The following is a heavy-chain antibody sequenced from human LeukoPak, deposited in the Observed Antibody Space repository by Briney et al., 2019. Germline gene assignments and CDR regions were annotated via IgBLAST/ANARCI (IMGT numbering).Heavy chain of an antibody. V-gene: IGHV1-69*13. CDR2: IIPIFGTA. D-gene: IGHD5-24*01. J-gene: IGHJ4*02. CDR1: GGTFSSYA. CDR3: ARGESRWLIDY. Sequence: ASVKVSCKASGGTFSSYAISWVRQAPGQGLEWMGGIIPIFGTANYAQRFQGRVTIIADESTSTAYMELSSLRSEDTAVYYCARGESRWLIDYWGQGTLVTVSS.